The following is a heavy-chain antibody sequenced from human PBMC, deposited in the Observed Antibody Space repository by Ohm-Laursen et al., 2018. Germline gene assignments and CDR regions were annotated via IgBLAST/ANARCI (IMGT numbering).Heavy chain of an antibody. J-gene: IGHJ4*02. V-gene: IGHV3-23*01. CDR3: AKDFHSGSGSYTDFDY. CDR2: IGGSGDIT. Sequence: SLRLPCTAPGFTFSNYVMSWVRRAPGKGLEWVSGIGGSGDITYSADSVRGRFIISRDNSKNTLYLQMNSLRADDTAVYYCAKDFHSGSGSYTDFDYWGQGTLVTVSS. D-gene: IGHD3-10*01. CDR1: GFTFSNYV.